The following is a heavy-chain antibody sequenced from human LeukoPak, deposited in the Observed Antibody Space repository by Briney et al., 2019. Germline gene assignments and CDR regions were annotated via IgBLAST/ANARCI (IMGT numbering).Heavy chain of an antibody. CDR1: GTTFRSYA. V-gene: IGHV1-69*01. CDR2: IIPSVGRV. CDR3: ARATSANEYSYGFHFDY. J-gene: IGHJ4*02. D-gene: IGHD5-18*01. Sequence: SVKLSCKASGTTFRSYAINWVRQAPGQVLEWMGSIIPSVGRVKYAEKFQGRVTMTAVESTSTSYMDLNYLRSDDTAVYCARATSANEYSYGFHFDYWGQGTLVTVSS.